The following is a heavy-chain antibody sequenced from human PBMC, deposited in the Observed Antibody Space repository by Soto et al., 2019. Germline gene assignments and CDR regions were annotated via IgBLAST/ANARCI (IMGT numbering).Heavy chain of an antibody. CDR2: INSDGSST. CDR1: GFTFSSYW. CDR3: ARDTTYYDFWSSHWAPYYYYYYGMDV. D-gene: IGHD3-3*01. J-gene: IGHJ6*02. V-gene: IGHV3-74*01. Sequence: GGSLRLSCAASGFTFSSYWMHWVRQAPGKGLVWVSRINSDGSSTSYADSVKGRFTISRDNAKNTLYLQMNSLRAEDTAVYYCARDTTYYDFWSSHWAPYYYYYYGMDVWGQGTTVTVSS.